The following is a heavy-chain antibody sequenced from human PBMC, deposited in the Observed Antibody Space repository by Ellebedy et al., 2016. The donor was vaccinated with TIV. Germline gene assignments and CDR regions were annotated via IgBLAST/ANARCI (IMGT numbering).Heavy chain of an antibody. CDR3: ARAAHTAMPRQFDY. CDR1: GASISSNNW. D-gene: IGHD5-18*01. CDR2: IYHSGNT. V-gene: IGHV4-4*02. J-gene: IGHJ4*02. Sequence: MPSETLSLTCAVSGASISSNNWWTWVRQPPGKGLEWIGEIYHSGNTAYSPSLKSRVTISVDTSKNQFSLKVSSVTAADTAVYYCARAAHTAMPRQFDYWGQGTLVTVSS.